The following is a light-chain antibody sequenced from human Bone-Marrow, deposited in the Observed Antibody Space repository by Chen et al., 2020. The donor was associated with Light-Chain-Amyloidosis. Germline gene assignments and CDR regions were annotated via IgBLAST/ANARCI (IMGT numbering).Light chain of an antibody. CDR2: RNN. J-gene: IGLJ3*02. V-gene: IGLV1-47*01. Sequence: QSVLTQPPSASGTPAQRVTTSCSGSSSNIGSNYVYWYQQLPGTAPKLLIYRNNQRPSGVPDRFSGSKSGTSASLAISGLRSEDEADYYCAAWDDSLSGSWVFGGGTKLTVL. CDR3: AAWDDSLSGSWV. CDR1: SSNIGSNY.